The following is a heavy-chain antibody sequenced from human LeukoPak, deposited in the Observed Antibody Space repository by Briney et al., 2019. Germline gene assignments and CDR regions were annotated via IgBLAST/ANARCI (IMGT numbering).Heavy chain of an antibody. CDR2: INTNTGNP. J-gene: IGHJ4*02. CDR1: GYLSTSYA. Sequence: ASVKVSCKASGYLSTSYAMNWVRQAPGQGLEWMGWINTNTGNPTYAQDFTGRFVFSLDTSVSTAYLQISSLKAEDTAFYYCAKGYYDILTGYYTPDYWGQGTLVTVSP. CDR3: AKGYYDILTGYYTPDY. D-gene: IGHD3-9*01. V-gene: IGHV7-4-1*02.